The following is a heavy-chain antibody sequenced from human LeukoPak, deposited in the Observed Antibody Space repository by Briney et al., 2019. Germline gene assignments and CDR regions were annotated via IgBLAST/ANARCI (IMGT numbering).Heavy chain of an antibody. CDR2: INHSGST. Sequence: SETLSLTCAVYGGSFSGYYWGWIRQPPGKGLEWIGEINHSGSTNYNPSLKSRVTISVDTSKNQFSLKLSSVTAADTAVYYCASNDILTGSSLHYFDYWGQGTLVTVSS. CDR1: GGSFSGYY. D-gene: IGHD3-9*01. CDR3: ASNDILTGSSLHYFDY. V-gene: IGHV4-34*01. J-gene: IGHJ4*02.